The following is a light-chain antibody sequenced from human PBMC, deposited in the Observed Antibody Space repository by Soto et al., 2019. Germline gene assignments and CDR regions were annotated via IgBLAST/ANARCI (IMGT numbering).Light chain of an antibody. CDR2: LEGSGSY. CDR1: SGHSSYI. CDR3: ETWDNNTHV. V-gene: IGLV4-60*03. Sequence: QPVLTQSSSASASLGSSVKFTCTLSSGHSSYIIAWHQQQPGKAPRYLMKLEGSGSYNKGSGVPDRFSGSSSGADRYLTISNLQSEDEADYYCETWDNNTHVFGTGTKLTVL. J-gene: IGLJ1*01.